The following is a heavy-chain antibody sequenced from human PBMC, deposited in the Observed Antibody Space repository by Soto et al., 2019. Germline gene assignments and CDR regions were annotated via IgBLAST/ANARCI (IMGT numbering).Heavy chain of an antibody. CDR3: ARGGHGFLEWLLWY. V-gene: IGHV3-7*05. CDR1: GFTFSSYW. Sequence: GGSLRLSCAASGFTFSSYWMSWVRQAPGKGLEWVANIKQDGSEKYFVDSVKGRFTISRDNAKNSLYLQMNSLRAEDTAVYYCARGGHGFLEWLLWYWGQGTLVTVSS. CDR2: IKQDGSEK. D-gene: IGHD3-3*01. J-gene: IGHJ4*02.